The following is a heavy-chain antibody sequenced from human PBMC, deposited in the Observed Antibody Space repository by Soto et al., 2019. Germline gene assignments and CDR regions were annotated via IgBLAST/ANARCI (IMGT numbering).Heavy chain of an antibody. J-gene: IGHJ4*02. V-gene: IGHV1-8*01. CDR3: ASSGSGWYLY. D-gene: IGHD6-19*01. CDR2: MNPNSGNT. CDR1: GYTFTSYD. Sequence: QVQLVQSGAEVKKPGASVKVSCKASGYTFTSYDINWVRQATGQGLEWMGWMNPNSGNTGYAQKFQGRVTMTRNTAKRTANIELSSRRSEETAVYYCASSGSGWYLYWGQGTLVTVSS.